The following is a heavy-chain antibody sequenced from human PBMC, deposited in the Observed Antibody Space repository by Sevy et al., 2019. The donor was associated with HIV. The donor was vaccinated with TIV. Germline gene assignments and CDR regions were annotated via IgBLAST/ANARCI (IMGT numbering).Heavy chain of an antibody. CDR2: MKQDGSEK. Sequence: GGSLRLSCAASGFTFSSYWMGWVRQAPGKGLEWVATMKQDGSEKDYVDSVKGRFTISRDNAKNSLYLQMNSLRVEDTAVYYCVREGLGGFSYSLDCWGQGTLVTVSS. V-gene: IGHV3-7*01. D-gene: IGHD5-18*01. CDR1: GFTFSSYW. J-gene: IGHJ4*02. CDR3: VREGLGGFSYSLDC.